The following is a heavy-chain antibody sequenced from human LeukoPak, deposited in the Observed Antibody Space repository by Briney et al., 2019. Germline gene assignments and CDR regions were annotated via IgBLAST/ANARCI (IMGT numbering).Heavy chain of an antibody. J-gene: IGHJ4*02. CDR3: TRYSHTSGWY. CDR1: GLIFSNAW. Sequence: GGSLRLSCAVSGLIFSNAWMNWVRQAPGRGLEWVGRIASKTDGGTTDYAAPVKGRFTISRDDSKSTLYLQINSLKTEDTAVYYCTRYSHTSGWYWGQGTLVTVSS. D-gene: IGHD6-19*01. CDR2: IASKTDGGTT. V-gene: IGHV3-15*04.